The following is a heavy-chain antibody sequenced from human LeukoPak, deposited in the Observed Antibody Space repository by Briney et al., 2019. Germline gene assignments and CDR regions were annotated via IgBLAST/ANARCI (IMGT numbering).Heavy chain of an antibody. J-gene: IGHJ3*02. Sequence: SVKVSCKASGGTFSSYVISWVRQAPGQGLEWMGRIIPILGIANYAQKFQGRVTITADKSTSTAYMELSSLRSEDTAVYYCATLGYCSGGSCYGGAFDIWGQGTMVTVSS. CDR2: IIPILGIA. V-gene: IGHV1-69*04. CDR3: ATLGYCSGGSCYGGAFDI. D-gene: IGHD2-15*01. CDR1: GGTFSSYV.